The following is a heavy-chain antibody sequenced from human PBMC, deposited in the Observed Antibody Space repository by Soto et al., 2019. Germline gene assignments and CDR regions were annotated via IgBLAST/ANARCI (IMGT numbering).Heavy chain of an antibody. CDR2: ISYDGSNK. Sequence: QVQLVESGGGVVQPGRSLRLSCAASGFTFSSYDMHWVRQAPGKGLEWVAVISYDGSNKYYTDSVKGRFTISRDNSKNTLYLQMNSLRAEHTAVYYCARPLWRDDYNWGYFDLWGRGTLVTVSS. J-gene: IGHJ2*01. V-gene: IGHV3-30-3*01. CDR1: GFTFSSYD. CDR3: ARPLWRDDYNWGYFDL. D-gene: IGHD1-1*01.